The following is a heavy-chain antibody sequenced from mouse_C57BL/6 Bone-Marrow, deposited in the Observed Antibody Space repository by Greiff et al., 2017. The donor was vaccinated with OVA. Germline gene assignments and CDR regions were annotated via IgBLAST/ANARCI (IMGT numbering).Heavy chain of an antibody. Sequence: QVQLKQSGAELARPGASVKLSCTASGYTFTSYGISWVKQRTGQGLEWIGDIYPRSGNTYYNEKFKGQATLTADKSSSTAYIELRSLASEDSAVYVCTRAPLYYYGSRNFDYGGQGTTLTVSS. CDR2: IYPRSGNT. V-gene: IGHV1-81*01. D-gene: IGHD1-1*01. CDR1: GYTFTSYG. J-gene: IGHJ2*01. CDR3: TRAPLYYYGSRNFDY.